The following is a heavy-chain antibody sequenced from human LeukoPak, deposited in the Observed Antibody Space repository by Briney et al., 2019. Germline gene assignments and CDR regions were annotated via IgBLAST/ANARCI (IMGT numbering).Heavy chain of an antibody. D-gene: IGHD3-10*01. CDR1: GFTFSSYG. Sequence: GGSLRLSCAASGFTFSSYGMHWVRQAPGKGLEWVAVIWYDGSNKYYADSVKGRFTISRDNSKNTLYLQMNSLRAEDTALYYCAKARNGANAFDIWGQGTMVTVSS. CDR3: AKARNGANAFDI. CDR2: IWYDGSNK. V-gene: IGHV3-30*02. J-gene: IGHJ3*02.